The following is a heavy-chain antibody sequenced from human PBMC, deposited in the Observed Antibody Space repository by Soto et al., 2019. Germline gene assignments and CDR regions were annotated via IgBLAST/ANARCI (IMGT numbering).Heavy chain of an antibody. CDR3: ARDGYSSNWCVL. V-gene: IGHV3-53*01. Sequence: CLRISCVASGLLVSNNYTGLVRQAPGKGLEWVSIMYSGRTTYYADSVEGRFTMSRDDYKNMVYLQMNSLRAEDTAVYYCARDGYSSNWCVLRGQGT. J-gene: IGHJ5*02. D-gene: IGHD6-13*01. CDR1: GLLVSNNY. CDR2: MYSGRTT.